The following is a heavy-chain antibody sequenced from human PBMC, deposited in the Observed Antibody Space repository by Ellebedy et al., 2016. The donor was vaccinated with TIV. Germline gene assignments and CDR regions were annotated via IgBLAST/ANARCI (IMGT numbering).Heavy chain of an antibody. CDR3: TYSSSCDY. CDR1: GFTFSTYG. J-gene: IGHJ4*02. Sequence: GGSLRLXXAASGFTFSTYGMHWVRQAPGKGLEWVSVIWYDGSNKYYADSVKGRFTISRDNSKNTLYLQMNSLRAEDTALYYCTYSSSCDYWGQGTLVTVSS. V-gene: IGHV3-33*01. D-gene: IGHD6-6*01. CDR2: IWYDGSNK.